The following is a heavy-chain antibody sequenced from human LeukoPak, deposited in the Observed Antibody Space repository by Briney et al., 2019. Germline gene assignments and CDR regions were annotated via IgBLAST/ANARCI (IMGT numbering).Heavy chain of an antibody. CDR1: GFTFSSYA. CDR3: AKGYYGSGSLNAFDI. V-gene: IGHV3-23*01. J-gene: IGHJ3*02. CDR2: ISGSGGST. Sequence: GGSLRLSCAASGFTFSSYAMSWVRQAPGKGLEWVSAISGSGGSTYYADSVKGRFTISRDNSRNTLYLQMNSLRAEDTAVYYCAKGYYGSGSLNAFDIWGQGTMVTVSS. D-gene: IGHD3-10*01.